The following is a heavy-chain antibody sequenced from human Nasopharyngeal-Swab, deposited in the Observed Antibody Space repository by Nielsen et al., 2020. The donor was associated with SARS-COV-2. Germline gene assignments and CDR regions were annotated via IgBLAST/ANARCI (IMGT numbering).Heavy chain of an antibody. D-gene: IGHD6-6*01. J-gene: IGHJ4*02. V-gene: IGHV3-23*01. CDR3: AKDLHSSSWPVGY. CDR1: GFTFSCYA. Sequence: GESLKISCAASGFTFSCYAMNWVRQGPGKGLEWVSEISGSGGTTYYADSVKGRFTISRDNSKNALHLQMNSLRVEDTGVYYCAKDLHSSSWPVGYWGQGTLVTVSS. CDR2: ISGSGGTT.